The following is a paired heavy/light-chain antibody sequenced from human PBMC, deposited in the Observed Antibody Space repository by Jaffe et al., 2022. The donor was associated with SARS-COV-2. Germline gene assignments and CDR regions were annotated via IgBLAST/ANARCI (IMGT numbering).Heavy chain of an antibody. CDR3: ARDHWGSVYGDQRRFFYYGMDV. V-gene: IGHV4-59*01. D-gene: IGHD4-17*01. J-gene: IGHJ6*02. CDR1: GGSIGDYY. CDR2: IYYNGNF. Sequence: QVQLQESGPGLVKPSETLSLTCTISGGSIGDYYWTWIRQAPGKGLEWIGYIYYNGNFNYSPSLESRVTISVDTPKNQFSLTLRSMTAADTAVYYCARDHWGSVYGDQRRFFYYGMDVWGRGTTVTVSS.
Light chain of an antibody. V-gene: IGLV2-14*03. J-gene: IGLJ3*02. CDR3: TSYLSGKWV. Sequence: QSALTQPASVSGSPGQSVTISCTETGSDVGGYNYFSWYQLHPGKAPKLVIYDVSYRPSGFSNRFAGSKSGNTASLTISGLQAEDEADYYCTSYLSGKWVFGGGTKLTVL. CDR2: DVS. CDR1: GSDVGGYNY.